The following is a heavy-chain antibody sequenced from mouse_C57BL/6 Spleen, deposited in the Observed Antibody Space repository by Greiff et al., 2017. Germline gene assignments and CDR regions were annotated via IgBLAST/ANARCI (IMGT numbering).Heavy chain of an antibody. CDR3: ARRGITTVFDY. V-gene: IGHV5-9*01. CDR1: GFTFSSYT. D-gene: IGHD1-1*01. Sequence: EVKLMESGGGLVKPGGSLKLSCAASGFTFSSYTMSWVRQTPEKRLEWVATISGGGGNTYYPDSVKGRFTISRDNAKNTLYLQMSSLRSEDTALYYCARRGITTVFDYWGQGTTLTVSS. CDR2: ISGGGGNT. J-gene: IGHJ2*01.